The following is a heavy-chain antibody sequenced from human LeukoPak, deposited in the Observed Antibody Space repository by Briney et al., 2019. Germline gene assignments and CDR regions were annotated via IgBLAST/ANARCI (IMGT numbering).Heavy chain of an antibody. CDR2: FDPEDGET. CDR3: ATVVVGLVPAYGNFDY. CDR1: GYTLTELS. V-gene: IGHV1-24*01. Sequence: ASVKVSCKVSGYTLTELSMQWVRQAPGKGLEWMGGFDPEDGETIYAQKFQGRVTMTEDTSTDTAYMELSSLRSEDTAVYYYATVVVGLVPAYGNFDYWGQGTLVTVSS. J-gene: IGHJ4*02. D-gene: IGHD2-2*01.